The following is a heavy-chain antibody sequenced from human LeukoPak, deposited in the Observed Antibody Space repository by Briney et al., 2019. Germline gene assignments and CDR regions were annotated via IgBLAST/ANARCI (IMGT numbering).Heavy chain of an antibody. CDR2: ISSSGSTI. CDR1: GFTFRTYE. Sequence: GGSLRLSCAGSGFTFRTYEMNWVRQAPGKGLEWVSYISSSGSTIYYADSVKGRFTISRDNSKNTLYLQMNSLRAEDTAVYYCAKDPYGDYVRWFDPWGQGTLVTVSS. J-gene: IGHJ5*02. D-gene: IGHD4-17*01. V-gene: IGHV3-48*03. CDR3: AKDPYGDYVRWFDP.